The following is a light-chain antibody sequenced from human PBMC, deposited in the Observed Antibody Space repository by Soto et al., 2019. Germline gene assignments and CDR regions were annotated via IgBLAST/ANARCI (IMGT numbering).Light chain of an antibody. V-gene: IGKV1-5*01. CDR3: QQYNSYLFT. J-gene: IGKJ3*01. CDR1: QSISSW. CDR2: AAS. Sequence: DIQMTQSPSTLSASVGDRVTITCRASQSISSWLAWYQQKPGKAPKLLIYAASSLESGVPSRFSGSGSGTEFTLTISSLQPDDFATYYCQQYNSYLFTFGTGTKVDIK.